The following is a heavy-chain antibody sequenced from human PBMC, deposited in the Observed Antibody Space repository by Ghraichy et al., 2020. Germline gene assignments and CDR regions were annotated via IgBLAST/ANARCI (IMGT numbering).Heavy chain of an antibody. V-gene: IGHV3-20*04. CDR2: INWNGGST. J-gene: IGHJ6*02. D-gene: IGHD6-13*01. Sequence: GVLRLSCAASGFTFDDYGMSWVRQAPGKGLEWVSGINWNGGSTGYADSVKGRFTISRDNAKNSLYLQMNSLRAEDTALYYCARGGMGFSSRTRTFRHYYYGMDVWGQGTTVTVSS. CDR3: ARGGMGFSSRTRTFRHYYYGMDV. CDR1: GFTFDDYG.